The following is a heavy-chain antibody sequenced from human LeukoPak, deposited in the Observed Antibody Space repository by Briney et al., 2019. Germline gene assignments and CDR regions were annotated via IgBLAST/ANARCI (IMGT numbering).Heavy chain of an antibody. CDR3: ARTVTRGDIVVVPAAIMAFDI. CDR1: GYTFTGYY. CDR2: IDPNRGGT. D-gene: IGHD2-2*01. J-gene: IGHJ3*02. Sequence: ASVKVSCKASGYTFTGYYMHWVRQAPGQGLEWMGWIDPNRGGTNFAQRFQGRVTMARDTSINTAYMELSGLTPDDTAVYYCARTVTRGDIVVVPAAIMAFDIWGQGTMVTVSS. V-gene: IGHV1-2*02.